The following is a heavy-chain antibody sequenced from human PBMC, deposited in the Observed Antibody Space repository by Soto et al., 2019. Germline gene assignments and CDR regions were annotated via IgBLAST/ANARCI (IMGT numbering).Heavy chain of an antibody. CDR2: IIPIFGTA. V-gene: IGHV1-69*06. D-gene: IGHD6-19*01. CDR1: GGTFSSYA. Sequence: ASVKVSCKASGGTFSSYAISWVRQAPGQGLEWMGGIIPIFGTANYAQKFQGRVTITADKSTSTAYMELSSLRSEDTAVYYRARTAVAGTGGFDYWGQGTLVTVSS. J-gene: IGHJ4*02. CDR3: ARTAVAGTGGFDY.